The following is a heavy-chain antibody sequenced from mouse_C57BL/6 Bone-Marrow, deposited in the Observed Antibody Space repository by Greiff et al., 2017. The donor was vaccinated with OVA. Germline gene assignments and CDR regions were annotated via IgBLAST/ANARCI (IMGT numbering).Heavy chain of an antibody. V-gene: IGHV1-54*01. Sequence: VKLQQSGAELVRPGTSVKVSCKASGYAFTNYLIEWVKQRPGQGLEWIGVINPGSGGTNYNEKFKVKATLTADKSSSTAYMQLSSLTSEDSAVYFCARGGDYPFAYWGQGTLVTVSA. D-gene: IGHD2-4*01. CDR3: ARGGDYPFAY. J-gene: IGHJ3*01. CDR1: GYAFTNYL. CDR2: INPGSGGT.